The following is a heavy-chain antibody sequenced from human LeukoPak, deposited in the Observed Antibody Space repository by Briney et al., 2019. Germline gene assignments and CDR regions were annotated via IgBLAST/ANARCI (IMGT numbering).Heavy chain of an antibody. Sequence: GGSLRLSCAASGFTFSSYAMHWVRQAPGKGLEWVAVISYDGSNKYYADSVKGRFTISRDNSKNTLYLQMNSLGAEDTAVYYCARGSLIGPYYCDSSGYFAPLDYWGQGTLVTVSS. CDR2: ISYDGSNK. CDR1: GFTFSSYA. V-gene: IGHV3-30*04. CDR3: ARGSLIGPYYCDSSGYFAPLDY. D-gene: IGHD3-22*01. J-gene: IGHJ4*02.